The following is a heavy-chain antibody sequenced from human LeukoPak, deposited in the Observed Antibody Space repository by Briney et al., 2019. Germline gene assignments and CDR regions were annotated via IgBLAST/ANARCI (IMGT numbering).Heavy chain of an antibody. J-gene: IGHJ4*02. CDR3: ARDSHMGFDY. Sequence: PGGSLRLSCAASGFTFSSYAMHWVRQAPGKGLEWVAVISYDGSNKYYADSVKGRFTISRDNSKNTLYLQMNSLRAEDTAVYYCARDSHMGFDYWGQGTLDTVSS. CDR1: GFTFSSYA. CDR2: ISYDGSNK. V-gene: IGHV3-30-3*01.